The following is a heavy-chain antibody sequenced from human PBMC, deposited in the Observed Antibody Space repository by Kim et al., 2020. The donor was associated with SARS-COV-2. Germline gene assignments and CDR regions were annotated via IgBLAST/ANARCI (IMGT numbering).Heavy chain of an antibody. CDR2: ISYDGSNK. D-gene: IGHD6-13*01. Sequence: GGSLRLSCAASGFTFSSYGMHWVRQAPGKGLEWVAVISYDGSNKYYADSVKGRFTISRDNSKNTLYLQMNSLRAEDTAVYYCAKDPGDSSSWYGVAFDIWGQGTMVTVSS. V-gene: IGHV3-30*18. CDR1: GFTFSSYG. J-gene: IGHJ3*02. CDR3: AKDPGDSSSWYGVAFDI.